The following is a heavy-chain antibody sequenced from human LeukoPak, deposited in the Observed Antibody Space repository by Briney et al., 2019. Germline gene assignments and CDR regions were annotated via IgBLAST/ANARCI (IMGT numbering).Heavy chain of an antibody. CDR2: ISISGTKT. CDR3: ANEIRPNDY. V-gene: IGHV3-23*01. CDR1: GFTFSSYG. J-gene: IGHJ4*02. Sequence: GRSLRLSCAASGFTFSSYGMHWVRQAPGKGLEWVSAISISGTKTYYADSVKGRFTISRDNSKNTLYLQMNSLRVEDTAVYYCANEIRPNDYWGEGTLVTVSS.